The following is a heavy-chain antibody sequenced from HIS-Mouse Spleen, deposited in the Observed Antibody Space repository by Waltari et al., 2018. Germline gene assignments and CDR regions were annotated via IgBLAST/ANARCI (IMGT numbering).Heavy chain of an antibody. CDR3: AREIPYSSSWYDWYFDL. CDR2: IYYSGST. CDR1: GGSISSSRYY. V-gene: IGHV4-39*07. J-gene: IGHJ2*01. D-gene: IGHD6-13*01. Sequence: QLQLQESGPGLVKPSETLSLTCTVSGGSISSSRYYLGWIRQPPGKGLEWIGSIYYSGSTYYNPSLKSRVTISVDTSKNQLSLKLSSVTAADTAVYYCAREIPYSSSWYDWYFDLWGRGTLVTVSS.